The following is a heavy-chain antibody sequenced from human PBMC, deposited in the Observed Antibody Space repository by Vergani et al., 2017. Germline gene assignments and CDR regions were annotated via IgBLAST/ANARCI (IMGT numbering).Heavy chain of an antibody. D-gene: IGHD2-2*02. CDR1: GGTFSSYT. CDR2: IIPILGIA. J-gene: IGHJ3*02. Sequence: QVQLVQSGAEVKKPGSSVKVSCKASGGTFSSYTISGVRQAPGQGLEWMGRIIPILGIANYAQKFQGRVTITADKSTSTAYMELSSLRAEDTSVYYCARDERYCSSTSCYTGDAFDIWGQGTMVTVSS. V-gene: IGHV1-69*08. CDR3: ARDERYCSSTSCYTGDAFDI.